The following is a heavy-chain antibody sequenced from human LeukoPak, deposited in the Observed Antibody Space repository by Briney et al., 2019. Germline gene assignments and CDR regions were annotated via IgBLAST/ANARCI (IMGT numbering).Heavy chain of an antibody. CDR3: ARDGRIAVAGSQDYFDY. V-gene: IGHV1-18*01. D-gene: IGHD6-19*01. CDR2: ISAYNGNT. J-gene: IGHJ4*02. CDR1: GYTFTRYG. Sequence: GASVKVSCKASGYTFTRYGISWVRQAPGQGLEWMGWISAYNGNTNYAQKLQGRVTMTTDTSTSTAYMELRSLRSDDTAVYYCARDGRIAVAGSQDYFDYWGQGTLVTVSS.